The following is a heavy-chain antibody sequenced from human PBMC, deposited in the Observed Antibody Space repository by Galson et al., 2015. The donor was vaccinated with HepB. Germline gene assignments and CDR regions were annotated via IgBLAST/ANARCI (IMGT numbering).Heavy chain of an antibody. CDR3: ARAAMATITSNWYFDL. Sequence: SVKVSCKASGGTFSSYAISWVRQAPGQGLEWMGGIIPIFGTANYAQKFQGRVTITADESTSTAYMELSSLRSEDTAVYYCARAAMATITSNWYFDLWGRGTLVTVSS. CDR2: IIPIFGTA. V-gene: IGHV1-69*13. J-gene: IGHJ2*01. D-gene: IGHD5-24*01. CDR1: GGTFSSYA.